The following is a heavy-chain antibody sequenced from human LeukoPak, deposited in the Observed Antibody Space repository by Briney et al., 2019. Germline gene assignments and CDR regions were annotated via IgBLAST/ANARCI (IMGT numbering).Heavy chain of an antibody. Sequence: SGGSLRLSCAASGFTVSSNYMSWVRQAPGKGLEWVSVIYSGGSTYYADSVKGRFTISRGNSKNTLYLQMNSLRAEDTAVYYCARAHFTNWGPFDYWGQGTLVTVSS. CDR2: IYSGGST. CDR3: ARAHFTNWGPFDY. D-gene: IGHD7-27*01. V-gene: IGHV3-53*01. CDR1: GFTVSSNY. J-gene: IGHJ4*02.